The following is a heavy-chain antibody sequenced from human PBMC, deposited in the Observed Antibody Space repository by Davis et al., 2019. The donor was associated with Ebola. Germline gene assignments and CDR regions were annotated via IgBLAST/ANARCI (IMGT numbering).Heavy chain of an antibody. J-gene: IGHJ5*02. CDR1: SGSFSGYY. CDR3: ARGVGAITGWFDP. CDR2: ISHTGDT. V-gene: IGHV4-34*01. Sequence: SETLSLTCAVYSGSFSGYYWSWIRQSPGKGLEWIGEISHTGDTNYNPSLKSRVTISVDTSKNQFSLKLSSVTTADTAVYYCARGVGAITGWFDPWGQGTLVTVSS. D-gene: IGHD1-26*01.